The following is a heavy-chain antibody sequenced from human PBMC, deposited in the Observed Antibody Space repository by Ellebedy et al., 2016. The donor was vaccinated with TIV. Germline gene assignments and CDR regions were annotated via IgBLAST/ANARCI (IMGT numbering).Heavy chain of an antibody. J-gene: IGHJ5*02. CDR2: ISSSSTTI. V-gene: IGHV3-48*01. Sequence: PGGSLRLSCAASGFSFSSYSMNWVRQAPGKGLEWISYISSSSTTIYYADSVKGRFTISRDNAKNSLYLQMDRLRGEDTAVYYCARGWWDYGAWGQGTLVTVSS. CDR3: ARGWWDYGA. CDR1: GFSFSSYS. D-gene: IGHD4/OR15-4a*01.